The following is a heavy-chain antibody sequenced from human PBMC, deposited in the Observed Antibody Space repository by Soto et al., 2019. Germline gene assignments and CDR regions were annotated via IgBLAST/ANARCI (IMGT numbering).Heavy chain of an antibody. CDR2: INAGNGNT. D-gene: IGHD2-21*02. Sequence: QVQLVQSGAEVKKPGASVKVSCKASGYTFTSYAMHWVRQAPGQRLEWMGWINAGNGNTKYSQKFQGRVTMTRDTAASTAYMEMSSLRSEGTAVYYCARSIVVVTALDYWGQGTLVTVSS. J-gene: IGHJ4*02. CDR3: ARSIVVVTALDY. V-gene: IGHV1-3*01. CDR1: GYTFTSYA.